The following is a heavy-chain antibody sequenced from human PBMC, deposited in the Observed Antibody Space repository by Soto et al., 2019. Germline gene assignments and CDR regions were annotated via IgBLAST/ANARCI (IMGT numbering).Heavy chain of an antibody. D-gene: IGHD2-21*02. Sequence: EVQLLESGGGLVQPGGSLRLSCAASGFTFSSYAMSWVRQAPGKGLEWVSAISGSGGSTYYADSVKGRFTISRDNFKNTLYLQMNSLRAEDTAVYYCAKQGLAYCGGDCSPRWFDYWGQGTLVTVSS. J-gene: IGHJ4*02. CDR1: GFTFSSYA. V-gene: IGHV3-23*01. CDR2: ISGSGGST. CDR3: AKQGLAYCGGDCSPRWFDY.